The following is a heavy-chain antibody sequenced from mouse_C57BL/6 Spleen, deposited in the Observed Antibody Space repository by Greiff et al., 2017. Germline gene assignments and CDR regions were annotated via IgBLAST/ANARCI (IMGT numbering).Heavy chain of an antibody. CDR3: ARSGLWVGY. J-gene: IGHJ2*01. CDR2: IYPRSGNT. Sequence: VKLQESGAELARPGASVKLSCKASGYTFTSYGISWVKQRTGQGLEWIGEIYPRSGNTYYNEKFKGKATLTADKSSSTAYMELRGLTSEDSAVYICARSGLWVGYWGQGTTLTVSS. V-gene: IGHV1-81*01. D-gene: IGHD3-1*01. CDR1: GYTFTSYG.